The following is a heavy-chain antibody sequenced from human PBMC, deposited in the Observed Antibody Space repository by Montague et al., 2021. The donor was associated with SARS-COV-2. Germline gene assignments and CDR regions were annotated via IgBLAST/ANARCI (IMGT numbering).Heavy chain of an antibody. Sequence: SLRLSCAASGFTFSSYGMHWVRQAPGKGLEWVAVLWYDGSNKYYADSVKGRFTISRDNSKNTLYLQMNSLRAEDTAVYYCAKAYYGDYLIDAFDIWGQGKMVTVSS. CDR2: LWYDGSNK. D-gene: IGHD4-17*01. CDR3: AKAYYGDYLIDAFDI. J-gene: IGHJ3*02. V-gene: IGHV3-33*06. CDR1: GFTFSSYG.